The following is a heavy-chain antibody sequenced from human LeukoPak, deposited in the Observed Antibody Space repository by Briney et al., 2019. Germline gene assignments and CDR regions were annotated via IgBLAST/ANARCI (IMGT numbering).Heavy chain of an antibody. J-gene: IGHJ3*02. V-gene: IGHV3-7*01. Sequence: GGSPRLSCAASGFTFSSYWMSWVRQAPGKGLEWVANIKQDGSEKYYVDSVKGRFTISRDNAKNSLYLQMNSLRAEDTAVYYCARERGGYSYGLDAFDIWGQGTMVTVSS. CDR3: ARERGGYSYGLDAFDI. CDR2: IKQDGSEK. CDR1: GFTFSSYW. D-gene: IGHD5-18*01.